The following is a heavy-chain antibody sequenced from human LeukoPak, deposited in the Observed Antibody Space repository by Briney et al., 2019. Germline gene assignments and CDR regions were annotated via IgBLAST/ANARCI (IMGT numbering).Heavy chain of an antibody. Sequence: PGGSLRLSCAASGFTFSDYYMSWIRQAPGKGLEWVSYISSSGSTIYYADSVKGRFTISRDNAKNSLYLQMNSLRAEDTAVYYCARDSYYYDSSGYSAAFDIWGQGTMVTVSS. V-gene: IGHV3-11*04. CDR1: GFTFSDYY. CDR2: ISSSGSTI. CDR3: ARDSYYYDSSGYSAAFDI. J-gene: IGHJ3*02. D-gene: IGHD3-22*01.